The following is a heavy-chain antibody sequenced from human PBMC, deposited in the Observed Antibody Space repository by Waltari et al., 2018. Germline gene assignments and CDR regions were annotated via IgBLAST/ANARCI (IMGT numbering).Heavy chain of an antibody. V-gene: IGHV4-34*01. CDR3: ARGGTAMVTADY. CDR1: GGSFSRSY. D-gene: IGHD5-18*01. Sequence: QVQLQQWGAGLLKPSETLSLRCAVYGGSFSRSYWRWPRHPPGKGLEWIGEINHSGSTNYNPSLKSRVTISVDTSKNQFSLKLSSVTAADTAVYYCARGGTAMVTADYWGQGTLVTVSS. CDR2: INHSGST. J-gene: IGHJ4*02.